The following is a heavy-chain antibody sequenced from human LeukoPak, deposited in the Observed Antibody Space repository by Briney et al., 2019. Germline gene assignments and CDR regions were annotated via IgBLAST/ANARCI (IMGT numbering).Heavy chain of an antibody. Sequence: PGGSLRLSCAASGFTFTTYWMSWVRQAPGRGLEWVANIKQDGTEKYYVDSVKGRFTISRDNAKNSLYLQMNSLRAEDTALYYCARDQRSALLLYSPGDVWGKGTTVTVSS. V-gene: IGHV3-7*03. CDR1: GFTFTTYW. D-gene: IGHD2/OR15-2a*01. CDR2: IKQDGTEK. J-gene: IGHJ6*04. CDR3: ARDQRSALLLYSPGDV.